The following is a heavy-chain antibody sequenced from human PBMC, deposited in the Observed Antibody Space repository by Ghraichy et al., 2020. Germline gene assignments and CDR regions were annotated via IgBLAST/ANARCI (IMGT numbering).Heavy chain of an antibody. Sequence: GGSLRLSCAASGFMFSSYWVTWVRQAPGTGLERVANVKPDGGENNYVGSVKGRFTISRDNAKKSLYLQMNSLRAEDTAVYYCAKCRGTTWNDALDVWGQGTMVTVSS. CDR2: VKPDGGEN. J-gene: IGHJ3*01. CDR3: AKCRGTTWNDALDV. CDR1: GFMFSSYW. V-gene: IGHV3-7*01. D-gene: IGHD1-1*01.